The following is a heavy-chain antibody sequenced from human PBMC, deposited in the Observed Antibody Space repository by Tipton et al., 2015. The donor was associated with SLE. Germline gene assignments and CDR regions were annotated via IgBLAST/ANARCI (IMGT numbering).Heavy chain of an antibody. CDR1: GGSISSSSYY. D-gene: IGHD3-3*01. CDR2: IYYSGST. Sequence: LRLSCTVSGGSISSSSYYWGWIRQPPGKGLEWIGSIYYSGSTYYNPSLKSRVTISVDTSKNQFSLKLSSVTAADTAVYYCASLPFWYYYYGMDVWGQGTTVTVSS. J-gene: IGHJ6*02. CDR3: ASLPFWYYYYGMDV. V-gene: IGHV4-39*07.